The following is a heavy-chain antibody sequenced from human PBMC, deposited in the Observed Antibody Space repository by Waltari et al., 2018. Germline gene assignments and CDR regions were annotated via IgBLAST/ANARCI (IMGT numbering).Heavy chain of an antibody. CDR2: MNPNSGNT. Sequence: QVQLVQSGAEVKKPGASVKVSCKASGYTFTSYDINWVRQATGQGLEWMGWMNPNSGNTGYAQKFQGRVTMTRNTSISTAYMGLSSLRSEDTAVYYCARGLRGTKKRRDYYYYMDVWGKGTTVTVSS. V-gene: IGHV1-8*01. CDR3: ARGLRGTKKRRDYYYYMDV. CDR1: GYTFTSYD. D-gene: IGHD2-8*01. J-gene: IGHJ6*03.